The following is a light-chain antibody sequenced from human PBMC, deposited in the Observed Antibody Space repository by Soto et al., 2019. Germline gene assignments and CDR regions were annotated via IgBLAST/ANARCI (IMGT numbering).Light chain of an antibody. CDR3: LQLNDYPLT. Sequence: DIQLTQSPSFLSASVGDRITITCRASQGIRSNLAWYQQKPGKAPKILISGASSLQGGVPSRFSGSGSGTDFTLTISCLQPEDFATYYCLQLNDYPLTFGGGTKVEIK. CDR2: GAS. V-gene: IGKV1-9*01. CDR1: QGIRSN. J-gene: IGKJ4*01.